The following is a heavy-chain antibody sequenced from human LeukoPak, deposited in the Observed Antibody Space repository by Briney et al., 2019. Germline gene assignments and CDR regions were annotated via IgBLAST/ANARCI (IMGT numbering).Heavy chain of an antibody. V-gene: IGHV4-34*01. J-gene: IGHJ3*02. Sequence: SSETLSLTCAVYGGSFSGYYWSWIRQPPGKGLEWIGEINHSGSTNYNPSLKSRVTISVDTSKNQFSLKLSSVTAADTAVYYCARHFRQLWFGQVSRDDAFDIWGQGTMVTVSS. CDR2: INHSGST. D-gene: IGHD5-18*01. CDR1: GGSFSGYY. CDR3: ARHFRQLWFGQVSRDDAFDI.